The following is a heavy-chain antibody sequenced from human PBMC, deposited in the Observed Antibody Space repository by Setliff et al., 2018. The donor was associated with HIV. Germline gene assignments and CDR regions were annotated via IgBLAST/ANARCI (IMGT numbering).Heavy chain of an antibody. CDR3: ARLMEGFFDL. CDR1: GFNFRSYS. J-gene: IGHJ2*01. V-gene: IGHV3-53*01. CDR2: MYIAGQT. Sequence: HPGGSLRLSCLGSGFNFRSYSMHWVRQAPGKGLEWVSVMYIAGQTYYADSVRGRFTISRDNSKNTVYLQMSSLRAEDTAVYYCARLMEGFFDLWGRGTLVTVSS. D-gene: IGHD3-10*01.